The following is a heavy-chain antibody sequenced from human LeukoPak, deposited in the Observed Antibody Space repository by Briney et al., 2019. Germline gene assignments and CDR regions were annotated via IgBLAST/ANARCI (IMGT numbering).Heavy chain of an antibody. Sequence: GASVKVSCKASGYTFASYAMHWVRQAPGQRLEWMGWINAGNGNTKYSQEFQGRVTITRDTSASTAYMELSSLRSEDTAVYYCARPYYYDSSGLPYFDYWGQGTLVTVSS. D-gene: IGHD3-22*01. V-gene: IGHV1-3*01. CDR1: GYTFASYA. CDR3: ARPYYYDSSGLPYFDY. J-gene: IGHJ4*02. CDR2: INAGNGNT.